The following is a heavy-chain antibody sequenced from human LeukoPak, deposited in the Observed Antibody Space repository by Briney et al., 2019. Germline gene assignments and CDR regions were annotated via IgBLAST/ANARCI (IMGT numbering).Heavy chain of an antibody. J-gene: IGHJ3*02. D-gene: IGHD2-21*02. Sequence: GGSLRLTCAASGFTFSSYSMNWVRQAPGKGLEWVSYISSGSSTIYYADSVKGRFTISRDNAKNSLCLQMNSLRDEDTAVYYCARENIVVVTAIRDAFDIWGQGTMVTVSS. CDR2: ISSGSSTI. V-gene: IGHV3-48*02. CDR3: ARENIVVVTAIRDAFDI. CDR1: GFTFSSYS.